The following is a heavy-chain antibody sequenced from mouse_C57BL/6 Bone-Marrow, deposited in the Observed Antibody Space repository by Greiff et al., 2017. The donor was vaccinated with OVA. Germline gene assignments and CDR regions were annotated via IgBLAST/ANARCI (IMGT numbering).Heavy chain of an antibody. D-gene: IGHD2-12*01. CDR3: ARHGARRGFDY. V-gene: IGHV5-12*01. CDR2: ISNGGGST. CDR1: GFTFSDYY. Sequence: EVKVVESGGGLVQPGGSLKLSCAASGFTFSDYYMYWVRQTPEKRLEWVAYISNGGGSTYYPDTVKGRFTISRDNAKNTLYLQMSRLKSEDTAMYYCARHGARRGFDYWGQGTTLTVSS. J-gene: IGHJ2*01.